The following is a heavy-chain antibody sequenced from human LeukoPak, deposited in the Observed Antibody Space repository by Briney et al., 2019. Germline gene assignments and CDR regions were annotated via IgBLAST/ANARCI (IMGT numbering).Heavy chain of an antibody. D-gene: IGHD3-22*01. V-gene: IGHV4-39*01. CDR3: ARMVIGDFDY. J-gene: IGHJ4*02. CDR2: IYYSGST. Sequence: SSETLSLTCTVSGGSISSSSYYWGWIRQPRGKGLEWIGSIYYSGSTYYNPSLKSRVTISVDTSKNQFSLKLSSVTAADTAVYYCARMVIGDFDYWGQGTLVTVSS. CDR1: GGSISSSSYY.